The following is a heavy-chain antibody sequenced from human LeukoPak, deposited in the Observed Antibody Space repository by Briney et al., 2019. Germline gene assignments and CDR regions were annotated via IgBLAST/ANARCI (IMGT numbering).Heavy chain of an antibody. V-gene: IGHV1-69*13. D-gene: IGHD5-12*01. J-gene: IGHJ4*02. CDR2: IIPIFGTA. Sequence: SVKVSCKASGGTFSSYAISWVRQDPGQGLEWMGGIIPIFGTANYAQKFQGRVTITADESTSTAYMELSSLRSEDTAVYYCAGGYSGYLTYFDYWGQGTLVTVSS. CDR3: AGGYSGYLTYFDY. CDR1: GGTFSSYA.